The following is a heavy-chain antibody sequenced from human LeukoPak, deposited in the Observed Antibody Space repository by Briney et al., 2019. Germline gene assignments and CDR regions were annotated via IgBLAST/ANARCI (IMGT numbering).Heavy chain of an antibody. CDR1: GFTFNDYC. CDR2: ISSSGSTI. Sequence: GGSLRLSCAASGFTFNDYCMNWVRQAPGMGLEWVSYISSSGSTIYYADSVKGRFTISRDNAKNSLYLQMNSLRAEDTAVYYCARFYYGSDYWGQGTLVTVSS. V-gene: IGHV3-11*04. D-gene: IGHD3-10*01. CDR3: ARFYYGSDY. J-gene: IGHJ4*02.